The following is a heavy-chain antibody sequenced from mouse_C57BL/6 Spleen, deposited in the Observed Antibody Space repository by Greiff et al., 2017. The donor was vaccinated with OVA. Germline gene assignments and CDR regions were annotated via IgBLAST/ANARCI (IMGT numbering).Heavy chain of an antibody. V-gene: IGHV10-1*01. D-gene: IGHD1-1*01. J-gene: IGHJ2*01. CDR3: VRGEDSYYYGSSYFDY. CDR1: GFSFNTYA. CDR2: IRSKSNNYAT. Sequence: EVMLVESGGGLVQPKGSLKLSCAASGFSFNTYAMNWVRQAPGKGLEWVARIRSKSNNYATYYADSVKDRFTISRDDSESMLYLQMNNLKTEDTAMYYCVRGEDSYYYGSSYFDYWGQGTTLTVSS.